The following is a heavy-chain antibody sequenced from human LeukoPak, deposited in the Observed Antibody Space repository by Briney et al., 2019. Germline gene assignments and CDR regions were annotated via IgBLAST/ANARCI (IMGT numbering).Heavy chain of an antibody. J-gene: IGHJ4*02. CDR2: IYYSGST. CDR3: ARDPGDRFDY. D-gene: IGHD4-17*01. CDR1: GDSISSGDYY. Sequence: SQTLSLTCSVSGDSISSGDYYWSWIRQPPGKGLEWIGYIYYSGSTYYNPSLKSRVTISVDTSKNQFSLKLSSVTAADTAVHYCARDPGDRFDYWGQGTLVTVSS. V-gene: IGHV4-30-4*01.